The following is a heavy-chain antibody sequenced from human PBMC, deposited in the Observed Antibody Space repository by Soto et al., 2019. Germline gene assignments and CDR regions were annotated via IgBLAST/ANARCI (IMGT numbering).Heavy chain of an antibody. CDR2: INAGNGIT. CDR3: ARGGQLLSGAFDI. CDR1: GYTFTRYA. J-gene: IGHJ3*02. Sequence: QVQLVQSGAEVKKPGASVKVSCRASGYTFTRYALHWVRQAPGQRLEWMGWINAGNGITTYSQKFQGRVTITRDKSASTAYMELSSLTSEDTAVYYCARGGQLLSGAFDIWGQGTMVTVSS. V-gene: IGHV1-3*01. D-gene: IGHD2-2*01.